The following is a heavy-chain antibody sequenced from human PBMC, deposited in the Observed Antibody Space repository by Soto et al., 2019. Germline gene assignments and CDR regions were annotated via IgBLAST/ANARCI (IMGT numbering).Heavy chain of an antibody. Sequence: GESLKISCKGSGYSFTSYWISWVRQMPGKGLEWMGRIDPSDSYTNYSPSFQGHVTISADKSISTAYLQWSSLKASDTAMYYCARGRLWFGEFGGYYYYSGMDDWGQGTTVTVSS. D-gene: IGHD3-10*01. V-gene: IGHV5-10-1*01. J-gene: IGHJ6*02. CDR3: ARGRLWFGEFGGYYYYSGMDD. CDR2: IDPSDSYT. CDR1: GYSFTSYW.